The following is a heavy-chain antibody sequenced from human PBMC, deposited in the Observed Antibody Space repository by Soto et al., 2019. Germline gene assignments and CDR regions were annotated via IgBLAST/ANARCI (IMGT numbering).Heavy chain of an antibody. J-gene: IGHJ6*02. CDR3: AKILAVMITSYYYGMDV. V-gene: IGHV3-23*01. CDR1: GFTFSNYA. D-gene: IGHD3-22*01. CDR2: ISASGGST. Sequence: ELQLLESGGGLVQPGGSLRLSCAASGFTFSNYAMSWVRQAPEKGLEWVSAISASGGSTYYADSVKGRFTISRDNFKNTLYLQMNSLRAEDTAVYFCAKILAVMITSYYYGMDVWGQGTTVTVSS.